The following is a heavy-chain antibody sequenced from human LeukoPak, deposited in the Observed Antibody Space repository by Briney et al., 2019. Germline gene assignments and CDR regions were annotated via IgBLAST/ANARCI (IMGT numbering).Heavy chain of an antibody. V-gene: IGHV3-30-3*01. Sequence: PGRSLRLSCAASGFTFSSYAMHWVRQAPGKGLEWVAVISYDGSNKYYADSVKGRFTISRDNSKNTLYLQMNSLRAEDTAVYYCARVGLRWNYDCYYFDYWGQGTLVTVSS. D-gene: IGHD1-7*01. CDR3: ARVGLRWNYDCYYFDY. CDR2: ISYDGSNK. J-gene: IGHJ4*02. CDR1: GFTFSSYA.